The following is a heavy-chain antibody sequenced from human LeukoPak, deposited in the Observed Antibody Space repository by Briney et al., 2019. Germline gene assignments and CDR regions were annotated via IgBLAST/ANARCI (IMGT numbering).Heavy chain of an antibody. CDR1: GFTFSSYG. V-gene: IGHV3-30*18. D-gene: IGHD3-16*01. CDR3: AKGPGGVFDY. J-gene: IGHJ4*02. CDR2: ISYDGSNK. Sequence: GGSLRLSCAASGFTFSSYGMHWLRQAPGKGLEWVAVISYDGSNKYYADSVKGRFTISRDNSKNTLYLQMNSVRAEDTAVYYCAKGPGGVFDYWGQGTLVTVSS.